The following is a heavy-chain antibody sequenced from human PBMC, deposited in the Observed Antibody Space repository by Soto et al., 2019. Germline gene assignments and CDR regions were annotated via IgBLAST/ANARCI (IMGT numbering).Heavy chain of an antibody. CDR1: GGTFSSYA. Sequence: SVKVSCKASGGTFSSYAISWVRQAPGLGLEWMGGIIPMFGTGNYAQKFQGRVTITADESTSTVYMELSSLRSEDSAVYYCARGSWDHVTSGYYLFDDWGQGTLVTVSS. CDR2: IIPMFGTG. V-gene: IGHV1-69*13. J-gene: IGHJ4*02. D-gene: IGHD3-22*01. CDR3: ARGSWDHVTSGYYLFDD.